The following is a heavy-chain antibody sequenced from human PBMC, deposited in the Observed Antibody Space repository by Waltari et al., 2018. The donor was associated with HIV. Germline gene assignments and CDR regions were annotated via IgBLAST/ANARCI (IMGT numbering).Heavy chain of an antibody. J-gene: IGHJ5*02. CDR3: ARLRGRGGITMIVPRFDP. V-gene: IGHV4-39*01. Sequence: QLQLQESGPGLVKPSETLSLTCTVSGGSISSTSYYWGWIRQPPGKGLEWIGTIYYSGSTYYNPSIKSRVTISVDTAKNQCSLKLSSGTAADTAVYYCARLRGRGGITMIVPRFDPWGQGTLVTVSS. D-gene: IGHD3-22*01. CDR2: IYYSGST. CDR1: GGSISSTSYY.